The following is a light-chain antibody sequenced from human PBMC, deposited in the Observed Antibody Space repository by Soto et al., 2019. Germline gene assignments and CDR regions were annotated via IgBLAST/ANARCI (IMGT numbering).Light chain of an antibody. CDR1: QSVSSN. J-gene: IGKJ1*01. CDR3: QQYDDWPET. V-gene: IGKV3-15*01. Sequence: EKVMTQSPATLSVSPGERATLSCRASQSVSSNLAWYQQKPGQAPRLLIYDASTRATGIPARFSGSGSGTEFTLTISSLQSEDLVVYYCQQYDDWPETFGQGTKVEIK. CDR2: DAS.